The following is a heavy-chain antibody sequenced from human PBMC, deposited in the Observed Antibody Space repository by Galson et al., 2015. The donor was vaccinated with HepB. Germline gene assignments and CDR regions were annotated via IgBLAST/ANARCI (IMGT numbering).Heavy chain of an antibody. CDR3: VKDLFAGQTDY. D-gene: IGHD2-21*01. CDR1: GFFFSGNA. J-gene: IGHJ4*02. V-gene: IGHV3-23*01. CDR2: IGSAFNT. Sequence: SLRLACAASGFFFSGNAMSWGRQAPGKGLEWVSAIGSAFNTPYTDSVKGRFAISRYNSRNTLYLQMSGLRAEDTALYYCVKDLFAGQTDYWGQGALVTVSS.